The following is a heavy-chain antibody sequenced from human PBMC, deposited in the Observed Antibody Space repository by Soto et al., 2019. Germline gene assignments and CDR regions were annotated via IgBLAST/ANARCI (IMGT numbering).Heavy chain of an antibody. CDR1: VFSLSTGGLG. D-gene: IGHD3-9*01. V-gene: IGHV2-5*01. J-gene: IGHJ6*02. Sequence: QITLKASGPTLVKPTQTLTLTCTFAVFSLSTGGLGVGWMRRPPGKAPEWLALIYWNDDRRYSPSPNSKLTITKDTSKNQVILTMSNMDPVDTATYYGGGYNVLTGYHGYGMDVWGQGTTFTVSS. CDR2: IYWNDDR. CDR3: GGYNVLTGYHGYGMDV.